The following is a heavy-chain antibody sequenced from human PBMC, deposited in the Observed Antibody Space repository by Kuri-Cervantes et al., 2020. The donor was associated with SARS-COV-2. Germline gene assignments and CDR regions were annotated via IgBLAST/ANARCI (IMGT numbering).Heavy chain of an antibody. CDR2: SRNKANSYTT. D-gene: IGHD3-3*02. V-gene: IGHV3-72*01. CDR1: GGSISSYY. CDR3: AKHRLSGSIPAGGMDV. Sequence: LSLTCTVSGGSISSYYWSWIRQPPGKVLEWVGRSRNKANSYTTEYAASAKGRFSISRDESKNLLYLQMNSLKTEDTAVYYCAKHRLSGSIPAGGMDVWGQGTTVTVSS. J-gene: IGHJ6*02.